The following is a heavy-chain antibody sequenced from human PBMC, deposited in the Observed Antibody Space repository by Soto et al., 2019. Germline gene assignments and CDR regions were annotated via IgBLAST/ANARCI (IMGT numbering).Heavy chain of an antibody. J-gene: IGHJ4*02. Sequence: SETLSLTCIVSGESISSGSYYWGWIRQPPGKGLEWIGSIYYSGRTYYNPSFKSRVTISIDTSKNQFSLKLSSVTATDTAVYYCARQRTTVVTQAHFDHCGQGALVTVSS. D-gene: IGHD2-21*02. CDR2: IYYSGRT. CDR1: GESISSGSYY. V-gene: IGHV4-39*01. CDR3: ARQRTTVVTQAHFDH.